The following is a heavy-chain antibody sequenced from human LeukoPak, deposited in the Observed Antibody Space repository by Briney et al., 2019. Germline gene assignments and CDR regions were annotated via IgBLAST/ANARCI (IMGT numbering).Heavy chain of an antibody. CDR1: GFTFSSYA. CDR3: AKREYSSSWYFDY. V-gene: IGHV3-23*01. Sequence: PGRSLRLSCAASGFTFSSYAMSWVRQAPGKGLEWVSAISGSGGSTYYADSVKGRFTISRDNSKNTLYLQMNSLRAEDTAVYYCAKREYSSSWYFDYWGQGTLVTVSS. CDR2: ISGSGGST. D-gene: IGHD6-13*01. J-gene: IGHJ4*02.